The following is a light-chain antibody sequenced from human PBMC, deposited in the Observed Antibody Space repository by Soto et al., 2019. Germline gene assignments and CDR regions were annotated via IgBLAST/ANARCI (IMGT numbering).Light chain of an antibody. V-gene: IGLV1-44*01. Sequence: QSVLTQPLSASASPGQRVTISCSGGSSNIGINTVAWYQHLPGTAPPRLIFTAGQRSSGVPGRFSGAKSGTSASLAISGLQSEDEADYYCSAWDNTVNGYVFGPGTKLTVL. J-gene: IGLJ1*01. CDR2: TAG. CDR1: SSNIGINT. CDR3: SAWDNTVNGYV.